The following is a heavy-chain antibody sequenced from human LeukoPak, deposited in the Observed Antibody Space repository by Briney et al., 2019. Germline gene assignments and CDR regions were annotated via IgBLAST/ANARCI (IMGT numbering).Heavy chain of an antibody. CDR1: GFTFSTYA. D-gene: IGHD3-22*01. CDR2: ITGSGGST. J-gene: IGHJ4*02. V-gene: IGHV3-23*01. Sequence: PGGSLRLSCAASGFTFSTYAMTWVRQAPGKGLEWVSGITGSGGSTYHADSVKGRFTISRDISKNTLYLQMNSLRAEDTAVYYCARGYYYDSSGYKHWGQGTLVTVSS. CDR3: ARGYYYDSSGYKH.